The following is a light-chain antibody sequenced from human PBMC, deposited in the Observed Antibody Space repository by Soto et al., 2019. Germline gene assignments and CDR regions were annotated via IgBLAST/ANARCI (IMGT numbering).Light chain of an antibody. CDR2: AAF. CDR1: QIISSY. V-gene: IGKV1-39*01. J-gene: IGKJ2*01. Sequence: DIQMTHSPSSLSASVGDRFTITCRARQIISSYLNWYQQKPGQAPKLLIYAAFSLQTGVPSRFSGSGSGTDFTLTISSLQPEDFATYYCKQTYSTPYTFGQGTKLEIK. CDR3: KQTYSTPYT.